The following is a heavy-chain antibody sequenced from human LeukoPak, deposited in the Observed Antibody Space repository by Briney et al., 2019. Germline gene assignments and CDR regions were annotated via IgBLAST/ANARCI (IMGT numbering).Heavy chain of an antibody. D-gene: IGHD4-11*01. CDR3: ARLADYGNYGPREYLDF. V-gene: IGHV3-21*01. CDR2: ISSSSSSI. Sequence: GGSLRLSCAASGFTFSNYGMNCVRQAPGKGLEWVSSISSSSSSIYYADSLKGRFTISRDNAKTSLYLQMNSLRAEDTAVYYCARLADYGNYGPREYLDFWGQGTLVTVSS. CDR1: GFTFSNYG. J-gene: IGHJ4*02.